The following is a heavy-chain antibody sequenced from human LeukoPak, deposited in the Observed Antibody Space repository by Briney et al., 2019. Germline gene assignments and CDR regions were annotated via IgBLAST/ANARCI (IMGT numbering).Heavy chain of an antibody. D-gene: IGHD3-3*01. J-gene: IGHJ6*02. V-gene: IGHV1-3*01. CDR1: GYTFTSYT. Sequence: ASVKVSCKASGYTFTSYTIHWVRQAPGQRLEWMGWINAGNGDTKYSQKFQGRVTITKDTSASTAYMELSSLRSEDTAVYYCARADSFFSGPHYYYGMDVWGQGTTVTVSS. CDR3: ARADSFFSGPHYYYGMDV. CDR2: INAGNGDT.